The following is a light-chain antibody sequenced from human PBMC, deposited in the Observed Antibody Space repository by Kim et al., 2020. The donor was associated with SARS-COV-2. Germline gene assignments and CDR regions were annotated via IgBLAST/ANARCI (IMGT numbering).Light chain of an antibody. CDR2: GVT. Sequence: QSVPISCTGTRRDVGGYNYVSWYQLHPGKAPKLMIFGVTKRPSGVPDRFSGSKSGNTASLTVSGLQTEDEADYYCSSYAGNNTLIFGGGTQLTVL. V-gene: IGLV2-8*01. CDR1: RRDVGGYNY. CDR3: SSYAGNNTLI. J-gene: IGLJ2*01.